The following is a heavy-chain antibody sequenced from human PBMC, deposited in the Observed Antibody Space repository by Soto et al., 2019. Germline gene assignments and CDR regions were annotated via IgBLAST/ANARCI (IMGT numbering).Heavy chain of an antibody. V-gene: IGHV3-23*01. CDR1: GFTFSSYA. Sequence: PGGSLRLSCAASGFTFSSYAMSWVRQTPGKGLEWVSAVLGGGGSTFYADSVKGRFTISRDNSKNTVYVQMNRLRAEDTAVYSCARDRLYSGYDSPRFYYGMDVWGQGTKVTVSS. CDR2: VLGGGGST. D-gene: IGHD5-12*01. J-gene: IGHJ6*02. CDR3: ARDRLYSGYDSPRFYYGMDV.